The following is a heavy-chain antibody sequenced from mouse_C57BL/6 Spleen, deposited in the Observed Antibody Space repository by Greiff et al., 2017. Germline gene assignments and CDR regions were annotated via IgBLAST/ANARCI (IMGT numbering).Heavy chain of an antibody. J-gene: IGHJ4*01. CDR3: ATYYSNPMDY. D-gene: IGHD2-5*01. CDR2: IYPRSGNT. CDR1: GYTFTSYG. Sequence: QVTLKESGAELARPGASVKLSCKASGYTFTSYGISWVKQRTGQGLEWIGEIYPRSGNTYYNEKFKGKATLTADKSSSTAYMELRSLTSEDSAVYFCATYYSNPMDYWGQGTSVTVSS. V-gene: IGHV1-81*01.